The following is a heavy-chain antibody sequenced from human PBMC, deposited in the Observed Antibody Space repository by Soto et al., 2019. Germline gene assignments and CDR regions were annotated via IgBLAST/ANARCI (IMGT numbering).Heavy chain of an antibody. CDR2: ISYDGSNK. J-gene: IGHJ5*02. Sequence: QVQLVESGGGVVQPGRSLRLSCAASGFTFSSYAMHWVRQAPGKGLEWVAVISYDGSNKYYADSVKGRFTISRDNSKNTLYLQMNSLRAEDTAVYYCEREEGDYVLSTLFDPWGQGTMVTVSS. CDR1: GFTFSSYA. CDR3: EREEGDYVLSTLFDP. D-gene: IGHD4-17*01. V-gene: IGHV3-30-3*01.